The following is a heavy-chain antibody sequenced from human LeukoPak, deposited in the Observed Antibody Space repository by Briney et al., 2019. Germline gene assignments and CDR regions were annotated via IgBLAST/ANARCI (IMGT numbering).Heavy chain of an antibody. CDR2: FDPEDGET. CDR1: GYTLTELS. J-gene: IGHJ4*02. Sequence: ASVKVSCKVSGYTLTELSMHWVRQAPGKGLEWMGGFDPEDGETIYAQKFQGRVTMTEDTSTDTAYTELSSLRSEDTAVYYCATIPTKGQKADYWGQGTLVTVSS. V-gene: IGHV1-24*01. CDR3: ATIPTKGQKADY.